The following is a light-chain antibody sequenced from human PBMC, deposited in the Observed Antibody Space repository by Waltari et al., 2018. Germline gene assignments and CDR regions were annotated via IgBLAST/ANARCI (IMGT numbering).Light chain of an antibody. J-gene: IGLJ2*01. CDR1: SLLDQY. CDR2: QGT. CDR3: QAWDSRTAFVL. V-gene: IGLV3-1*01. Sequence: SYELTQPPSVSLSPEQTPTTTCSGDSLLDQYPCWYQQRPGQSPVLVISQGTRRPSGIPERFSGSTSENTATLIISGAQAMDEADYYCQAWDSRTAFVLFGGGTKLTVL.